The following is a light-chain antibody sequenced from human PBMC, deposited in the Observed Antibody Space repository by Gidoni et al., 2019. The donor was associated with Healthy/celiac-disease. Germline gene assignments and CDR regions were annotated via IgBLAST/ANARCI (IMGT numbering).Light chain of an antibody. CDR3: SSYTSSSTYVV. CDR1: RSDVGGYNY. CDR2: EVS. J-gene: IGLJ2*01. V-gene: IGLV2-14*01. Sequence: QSALTQPASVSGSPGPSITISCTGTRSDVGGYNYVSWYQQHPGKAPKLMIYEVSNRPSGVSNRFSGSKSGNTASLTISGLQAEDEADYYCSSYTSSSTYVVFGGGTKLTVL.